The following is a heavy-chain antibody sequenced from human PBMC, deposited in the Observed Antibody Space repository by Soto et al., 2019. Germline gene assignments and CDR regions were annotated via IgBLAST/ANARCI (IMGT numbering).Heavy chain of an antibody. CDR2: IYYSGST. D-gene: IGHD5-12*01. CDR1: GGSISSGGYY. Sequence: QVQLQESGPGLVKPSQTLSLTCTVSGGSISSGGYYWSWIRQHPGKGLEWIGYIYYSGSTYYNPSLKSRVTISVDTSKNQFSLKLSSVTAADTAVYYCAREGGYDIVYYFDYWGQGTLVTVSS. V-gene: IGHV4-31*03. J-gene: IGHJ4*02. CDR3: AREGGYDIVYYFDY.